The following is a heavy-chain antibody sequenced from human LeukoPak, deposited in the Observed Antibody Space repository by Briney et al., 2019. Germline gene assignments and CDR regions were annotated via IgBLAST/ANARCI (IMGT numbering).Heavy chain of an antibody. Sequence: GRSLRLSCAASGFTFSSYGMHWVRQAPGKGLEWVAVISYDGSNKYYADSVKGRFTISRDNSKNTLYLQMNSLRAEDTAVYYCVKLNYYDSSGYNSQPFDYWGQGTLVTVSS. D-gene: IGHD3-22*01. CDR1: GFTFSSYG. CDR2: ISYDGSNK. V-gene: IGHV3-30*18. J-gene: IGHJ4*02. CDR3: VKLNYYDSSGYNSQPFDY.